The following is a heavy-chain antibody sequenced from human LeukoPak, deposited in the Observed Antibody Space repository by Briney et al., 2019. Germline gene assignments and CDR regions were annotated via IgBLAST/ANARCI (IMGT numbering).Heavy chain of an antibody. CDR1: GGSISSSSYY. D-gene: IGHD3-10*01. CDR2: IYYSGST. J-gene: IGHJ6*03. Sequence: SETLSLTCTVSGGSISSSSYYWGWIRQPPGKGLEWIGSIYYSGSTNYNPSLKSRVTISVDTSKNQFSLKLSSVTAADTAVYYCARCYYGSGLTFYYYYYMDVWGKGTTVTVSS. V-gene: IGHV4-39*07. CDR3: ARCYYGSGLTFYYYYYMDV.